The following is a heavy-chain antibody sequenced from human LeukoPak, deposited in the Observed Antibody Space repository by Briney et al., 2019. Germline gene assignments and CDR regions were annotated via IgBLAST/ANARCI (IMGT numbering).Heavy chain of an antibody. Sequence: PGGSLRLSCAASGFTFSSYSMNWVRQAPGKGLEWVSSISSSSSYIYYADSVKGRFTISRDNAKNSLYLQMNSLRAEDTAVYYCARDPLERYFDWLFPEDAFDIWGQGTMVTVSS. V-gene: IGHV3-21*01. CDR2: ISSSSSYI. D-gene: IGHD3-9*01. CDR3: ARDPLERYFDWLFPEDAFDI. J-gene: IGHJ3*02. CDR1: GFTFSSYS.